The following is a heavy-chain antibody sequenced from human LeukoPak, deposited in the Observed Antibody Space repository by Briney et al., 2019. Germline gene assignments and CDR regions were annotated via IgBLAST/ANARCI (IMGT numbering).Heavy chain of an antibody. CDR3: VKDRPTWPIDY. D-gene: IGHD5-12*01. J-gene: IGHJ4*02. Sequence: PGGSLRLSCAASGFTFTAYSMTWVRQAPGKGLEWVSSISTNGGTTYYADSVKGRFTISRDNSKNTLYLQMNSLRAEDTAVYYCVKDRPTWPIDYWGQGTLVIVSS. CDR1: GFTFTAYS. CDR2: ISTNGGTT. V-gene: IGHV3-23*01.